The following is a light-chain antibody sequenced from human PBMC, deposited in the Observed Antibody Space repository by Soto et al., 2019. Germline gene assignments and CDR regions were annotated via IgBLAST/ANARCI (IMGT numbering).Light chain of an antibody. CDR2: AAS. Sequence: DIQMTQSPTSLSASVGDRVTITCRASQDIRNFVAWYQQKPGKAPKLLIYAASTLQSGVPSRFSGSGSGTDFTLTISRLEPEDFAVYYCQQYGSSPFTFGPGTKVDIK. CDR3: QQYGSSPFT. J-gene: IGKJ3*01. V-gene: IGKV1-27*01. CDR1: QDIRNF.